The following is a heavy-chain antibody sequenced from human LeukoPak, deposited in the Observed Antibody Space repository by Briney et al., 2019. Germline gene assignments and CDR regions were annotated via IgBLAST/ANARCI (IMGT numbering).Heavy chain of an antibody. J-gene: IGHJ4*02. CDR3: AHRGDSSGYYGY. CDR1: GFSLSTSGAG. D-gene: IGHD3-22*01. CDR2: IYWDDNK. V-gene: IGHV2-5*02. Sequence: SGPTLVKPTQTLTLTCTFSGFSLSTSGAGVGWIRQSPGKALEWLAVIYWDDNKRHSPSLKSRLTISKDTSKNQVVLTMTNTDPVDTATYYCAHRGDSSGYYGYWGQGTLVTVSS.